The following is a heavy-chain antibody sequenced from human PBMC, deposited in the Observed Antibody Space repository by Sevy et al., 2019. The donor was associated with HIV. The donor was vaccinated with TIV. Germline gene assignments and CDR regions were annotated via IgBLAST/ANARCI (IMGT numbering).Heavy chain of an antibody. V-gene: IGHV3-30-3*01. CDR3: ARETGNGDHVGGAFDI. D-gene: IGHD4-17*01. Sequence: GESLKISCAASGFTFSSYAMHWVRQAPGKGLEWVAVISYDGSNKYYADSVKGRFTISRDNSKNTLYLQMNSLRAEDTAVYYCARETGNGDHVGGAFDIWGQGTMVTVSS. CDR1: GFTFSSYA. CDR2: ISYDGSNK. J-gene: IGHJ3*02.